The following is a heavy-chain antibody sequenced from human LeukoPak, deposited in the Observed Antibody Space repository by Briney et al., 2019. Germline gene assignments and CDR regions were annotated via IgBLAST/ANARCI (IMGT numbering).Heavy chain of an antibody. V-gene: IGHV4-61*02. CDR2: IYTSGST. D-gene: IGHD6-19*01. CDR1: GGSISSGSYY. CDR3: ARRGAVAGRLFDY. Sequence: SQTLSLTCTVSGGSISSGSYYWSWIRQPAGKGLEWIGRIYTSGSTNYNPSLKSRVTISVDTSKNQFSLKLSSVAAADTAVYYCARRGAVAGRLFDYWGQGTLVTVSS. J-gene: IGHJ4*02.